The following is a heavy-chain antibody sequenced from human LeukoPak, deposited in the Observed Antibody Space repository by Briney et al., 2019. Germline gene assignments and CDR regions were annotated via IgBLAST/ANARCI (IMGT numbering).Heavy chain of an antibody. CDR3: ARDNSVGDIAWWFDP. CDR2: INPTGTGT. V-gene: IGHV1-46*01. CDR1: GYTFINNW. Sequence: GASVKVSCKASGYTFINNWMHWVRQAPGQGLEWIGLINPTGTGTLYAQKFQGRVTMTRDMSTSTDYMELSSLRYEDTAVYYCARDNSVGDIAWWFDPWGQGTLVTVSS. D-gene: IGHD3-10*01. J-gene: IGHJ5*02.